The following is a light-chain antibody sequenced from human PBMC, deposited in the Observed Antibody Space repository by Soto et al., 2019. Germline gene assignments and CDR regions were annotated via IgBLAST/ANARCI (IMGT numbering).Light chain of an antibody. CDR2: GAS. CDR3: QQYSDWPPVT. V-gene: IGKV3-15*01. Sequence: EVVMTQSPATLSLSPGDRATVSCRASQGIGSNLAWYQQNPGQAPRLLIYGASTRAADVPARFSGSGSGTEFTLTISSLPSEDFALYYCQQYSDWPPVTFGGVTKVEIK. CDR1: QGIGSN. J-gene: IGKJ4*01.